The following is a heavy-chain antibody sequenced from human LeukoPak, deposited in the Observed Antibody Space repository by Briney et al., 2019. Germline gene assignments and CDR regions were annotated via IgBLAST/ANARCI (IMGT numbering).Heavy chain of an antibody. D-gene: IGHD1-14*01. CDR3: AREPDFWYFDL. CDR2: MSNDGYNK. Sequence: PGGSLRLSCAASGFTFSTYTIHWVRQAPGKGLEWVAVMSNDGYNKYYADSVKGRFTISRDKSKNTLYLQVNSLRAEDTAVYYCAREPDFWYFDLWAVAPWSPSP. J-gene: IGHJ2*01. CDR1: GFTFSTYT. V-gene: IGHV3-30-3*01.